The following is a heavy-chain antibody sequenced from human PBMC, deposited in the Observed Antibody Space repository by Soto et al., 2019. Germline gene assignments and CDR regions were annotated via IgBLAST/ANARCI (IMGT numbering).Heavy chain of an antibody. D-gene: IGHD3-22*01. J-gene: IGHJ4*02. V-gene: IGHV4-31*03. Sequence: QVKLQESGPGLVKPSQTLSLTCTVSGGSISSGDNYWSWISQHPGKGLEWIGYIYYSGSTYDHPSRRRRVTISVDTSKNQFSLKLSSVTAADSAVYYCARVRAGAPYYYDSTGFDHWGQGSLVTVSS. CDR2: IYYSGST. CDR1: GGSISSGDNY. CDR3: ARVRAGAPYYYDSTGFDH.